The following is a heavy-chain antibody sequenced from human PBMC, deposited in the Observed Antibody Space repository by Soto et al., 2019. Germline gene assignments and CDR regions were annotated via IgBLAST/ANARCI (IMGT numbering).Heavy chain of an antibody. D-gene: IGHD6-13*01. CDR2: ISYDGRNR. CDR1: GFTFRRDG. CDR3: AKDRSNSWTFDY. J-gene: IGHJ4*02. V-gene: IGHV3-30*18. Sequence: QARLVESGGGVVQPGKSLRLSCAASGFTFRRDGMHWVRQAPGKGLEWVAVISYDGRNRYYADSVKGRFAISRDDSKNTLYLQMNSLRAEDTAVYYCAKDRSNSWTFDYWGLGTLVTVSS.